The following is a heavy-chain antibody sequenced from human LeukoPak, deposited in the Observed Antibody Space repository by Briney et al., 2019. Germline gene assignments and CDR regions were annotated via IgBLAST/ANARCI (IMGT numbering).Heavy chain of an antibody. CDR2: IDWDDDK. V-gene: IGHV2-70*01. J-gene: IGHJ5*02. Sequence: SGPALVKPTQTLTLTCTFSGFSLSTSGMCVSWIRQPPGKALEWLALIDWDDDKYYSTSLKTRLTISKDTSKNQVVLTMTNMDPVDTATYYCAWIRSPPYYDILTGYSGWFDPWGQGTLVTVSS. CDR1: GFSLSTSGMC. CDR3: AWIRSPPYYDILTGYSGWFDP. D-gene: IGHD3-9*01.